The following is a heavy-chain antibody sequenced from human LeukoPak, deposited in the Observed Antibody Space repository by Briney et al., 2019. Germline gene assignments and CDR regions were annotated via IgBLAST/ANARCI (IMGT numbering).Heavy chain of an antibody. CDR2: FYHSGIT. V-gene: IGHV4-38-2*02. J-gene: IGHJ4*02. CDR3: ARLPQTVYGY. CDR1: GYSISSGYF. D-gene: IGHD1-1*01. Sequence: TSETLSLTCTVSGYSISSGYFWGWIRQPPGKGLEWIGSFYHSGITYYNSSLKSRVTISVEMSKNQFSLKLSSVTAADTAVYYCARLPQTVYGYWGQGTLVTVSS.